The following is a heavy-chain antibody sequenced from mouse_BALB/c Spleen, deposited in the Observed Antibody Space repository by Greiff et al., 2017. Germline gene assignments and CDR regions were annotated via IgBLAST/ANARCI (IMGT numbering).Heavy chain of an antibody. CDR3: ARRGRNYDYDEFAY. CDR1: GFSLSTSGMG. CDR2: IYWDDDK. J-gene: IGHJ3*01. Sequence: QVTLKVSGPGILQPSQTLSLTCSFSGFSLSTSGMGVSWIRQPSGKGLEWLAHIYWDDDKRYNPSLKSRLTISKDTSRNQVFLKITSVDTADTATYYCARRGRNYDYDEFAYWGQGTLGTVS. V-gene: IGHV8-12*01. D-gene: IGHD2-4*01.